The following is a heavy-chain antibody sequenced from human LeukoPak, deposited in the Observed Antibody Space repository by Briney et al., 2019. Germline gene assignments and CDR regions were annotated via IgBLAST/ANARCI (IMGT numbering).Heavy chain of an antibody. CDR1: GGSFSGYY. CDR3: ARDRQVLRYFDWLLSPVFWFDP. CDR2: INHSGST. J-gene: IGHJ5*02. V-gene: IGHV4-34*01. D-gene: IGHD3-9*01. Sequence: SSETLSLTCAVYGGSFSGYYWSWIRQPPGKGLEWIGEINHSGSTNYNPSLKSRVTISVDTSKYQFSLKLSSVTAADTAVYYCARDRQVLRYFDWLLSPVFWFDPWGQGTLVTVSS.